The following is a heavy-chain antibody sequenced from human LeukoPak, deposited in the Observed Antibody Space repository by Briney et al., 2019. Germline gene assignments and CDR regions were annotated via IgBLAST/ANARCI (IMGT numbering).Heavy chain of an antibody. CDR1: GFTFSSYW. CDR3: ARLGAAAGTHGYYYGMDV. V-gene: IGHV3-74*01. D-gene: IGHD6-13*01. CDR2: IASDGSST. Sequence: GGSLRLSCAASGFTFSSYWMNWVRQAPGKGLVWVSRIASDGSSTTYADSVKGRFTISRDNSKNTLYLQMNSLRAEDTAVYYCARLGAAAGTHGYYYGMDVWGQGTTVTVSS. J-gene: IGHJ6*02.